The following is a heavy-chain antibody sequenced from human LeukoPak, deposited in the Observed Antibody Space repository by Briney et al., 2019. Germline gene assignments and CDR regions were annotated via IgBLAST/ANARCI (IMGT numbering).Heavy chain of an antibody. J-gene: IGHJ4*02. CDR1: GASFSGYY. D-gene: IGHD6-19*01. V-gene: IGHV4-34*01. CDR3: ARRPRGQQWLVRGGIDY. Sequence: PSETLSITCAGYGASFSGYYWSWIRQPPGKGLEWIGEINHSGSTNYNPSLKSRVTISVDTSKNQFSLKLSSVTAADTAVYYCARRPRGQQWLVRGGIDYWGQGTLVTVSS. CDR2: INHSGST.